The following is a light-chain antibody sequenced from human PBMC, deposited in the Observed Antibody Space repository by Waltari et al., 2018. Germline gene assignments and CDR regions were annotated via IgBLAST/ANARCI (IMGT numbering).Light chain of an antibody. CDR3: ASYTTTSLGV. CDR1: SNDVGGYNY. V-gene: IGLV2-14*03. CDR2: DVT. Sequence: QSALTQPTSMSGSPGQSITIPCSGTSNDVGGYNYVSWYQQHSGKAPKLIIYDVTSRPSGVSDRFSGSKSGNTASLTISGLQLDDEAYYFCASYTTTSLGVFGGGTKVTVL. J-gene: IGLJ3*02.